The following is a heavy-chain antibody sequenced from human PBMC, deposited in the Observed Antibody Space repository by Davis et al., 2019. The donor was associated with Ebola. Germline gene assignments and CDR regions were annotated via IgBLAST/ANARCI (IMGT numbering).Heavy chain of an antibody. CDR1: GFTFSTYY. CDR3: ARDCAGLDV. CDR2: IPHVGSEK. V-gene: IGHV3-7*01. Sequence: GGSLRLSCAASGFTFSTYYITWVRQAPGKGLEWVATIPHVGSEKYYVDSVKGRFTSSRDNAKNSLYLQMNSLRVEDTAVYYCARDCAGLDVWGKGTTVTVSS. J-gene: IGHJ6*04. D-gene: IGHD2-21*01.